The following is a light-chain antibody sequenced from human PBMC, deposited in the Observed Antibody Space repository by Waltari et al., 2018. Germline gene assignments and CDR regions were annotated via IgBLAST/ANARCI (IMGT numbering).Light chain of an antibody. Sequence: EIVLTQSPATLSLSPGERATPSCRASQSVSSSYLAWYQQKPGQAPRLLIYGASSRATGIPDRFSGSGSGTDFTLTISRLEPEDFAVYYCQQYGSSRTFGQGTKLEIK. V-gene: IGKV3-20*01. CDR1: QSVSSSY. CDR3: QQYGSSRT. J-gene: IGKJ2*02. CDR2: GAS.